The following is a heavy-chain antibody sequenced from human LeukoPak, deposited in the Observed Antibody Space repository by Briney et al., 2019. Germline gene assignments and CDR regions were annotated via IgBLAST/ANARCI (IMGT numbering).Heavy chain of an antibody. CDR2: INSDGSST. CDR1: GFTFSSYW. Sequence: PGGSLRLSCAASGFTFSSYWMHWVRQAPGKGLVWVSRINSDGSSTSYADSVKGRFTISRDNAKNTVYLQMSSLRAEDTAVYYCARVPLSDYYHGMDIWGQGTTVTVS. J-gene: IGHJ6*02. CDR3: ARVPLSDYYHGMDI. V-gene: IGHV3-74*01. D-gene: IGHD3-3*02.